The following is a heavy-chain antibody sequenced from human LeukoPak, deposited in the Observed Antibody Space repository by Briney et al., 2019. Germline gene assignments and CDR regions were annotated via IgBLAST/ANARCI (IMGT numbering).Heavy chain of an antibody. V-gene: IGHV4-4*07. Sequence: SETLSLTCTVSGGSISSYYWSWIRQPAGKGLEWIGRIYNSGSTTYNPSLKSRVTMSVDTSKNQFSLKLSSVTAADTAVYYCARGPLKPGVAVAVGDAFDIWGQGTMVTVSS. J-gene: IGHJ3*02. CDR1: GGSISSYY. D-gene: IGHD6-19*01. CDR3: ARGPLKPGVAVAVGDAFDI. CDR2: IYNSGST.